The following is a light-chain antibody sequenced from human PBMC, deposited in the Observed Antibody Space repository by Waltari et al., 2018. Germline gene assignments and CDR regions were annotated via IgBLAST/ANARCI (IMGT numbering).Light chain of an antibody. CDR2: GAS. Sequence: EIVLTQSPGTLSLSPGESATLPCRASRSVSSSYLAWYQQKPDQPPRLLIYGASSRATGIPDRFSGSGSGTDFTLTISRLEPEDFAVYYCQQSGTSPLTFGGGTKVAIK. CDR1: RSVSSSY. J-gene: IGKJ4*01. CDR3: QQSGTSPLT. V-gene: IGKV3-20*01.